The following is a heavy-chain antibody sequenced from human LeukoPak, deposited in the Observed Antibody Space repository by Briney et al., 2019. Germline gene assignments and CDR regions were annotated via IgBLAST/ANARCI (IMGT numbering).Heavy chain of an antibody. Sequence: GGSRRLSCAASGFTVSSNYMSWARQAPGKGLEWVSVIYSGGSTYYADSVKGRFTISRDNSKNTLYLQMNSLRAEDTAVYYCARAGPIYDSSGYYPDYWGQGTLVTVSS. CDR2: IYSGGST. D-gene: IGHD3-22*01. V-gene: IGHV3-53*01. CDR3: ARAGPIYDSSGYYPDY. CDR1: GFTVSSNY. J-gene: IGHJ4*02.